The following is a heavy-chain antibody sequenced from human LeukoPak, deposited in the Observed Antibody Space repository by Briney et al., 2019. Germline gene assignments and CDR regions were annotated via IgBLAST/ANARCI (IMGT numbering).Heavy chain of an antibody. Sequence: GGSLRLSCAASGFSFSDYAMAWVRQAPGKGLEWVSVITGSGGVTHYAGSVKGRFTISRDNSKNTLYLQMNNLRVEDTARYYCAKDGLYYDGSTHIYYFDYWGQGTLVTVSS. CDR1: GFSFSDYA. V-gene: IGHV3-23*01. D-gene: IGHD3-22*01. J-gene: IGHJ4*02. CDR3: AKDGLYYDGSTHIYYFDY. CDR2: ITGSGGVT.